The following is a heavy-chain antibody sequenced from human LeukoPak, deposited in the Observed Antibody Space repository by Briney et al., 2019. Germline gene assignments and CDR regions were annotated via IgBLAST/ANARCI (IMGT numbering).Heavy chain of an antibody. Sequence: GASVKVSCKASGGTFSSYAISWVRQAPGQGLEWMGRIIPILGIANYAQKFQGRVTITADKSTSTAYMELSSLRSEDTAVYYCARCCYYDSSALAKRVDYYYYYGMDVWGQGTTVTVSS. V-gene: IGHV1-69*04. D-gene: IGHD3-22*01. CDR3: ARCCYYDSSALAKRVDYYYYYGMDV. J-gene: IGHJ6*02. CDR2: IIPILGIA. CDR1: GGTFSSYA.